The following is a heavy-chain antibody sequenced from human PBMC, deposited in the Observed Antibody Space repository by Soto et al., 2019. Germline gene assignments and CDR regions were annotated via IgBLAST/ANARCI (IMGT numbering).Heavy chain of an antibody. Sequence: QVQLVESGGGVVQPERSLRLSCAASGFTFSRQAMHWVRQAPGRGLEWVAGIWYHGIDKYYADSVKGRFTISRDHSKNTVYLQMNILRGEDTAVYSCATGFLGLCTGGNCPLDYWGQGTLVTVSS. CDR1: GFTFSRQA. D-gene: IGHD2-15*01. CDR3: ATGFLGLCTGGNCPLDY. CDR2: IWYHGIDK. J-gene: IGHJ4*02. V-gene: IGHV3-33*01.